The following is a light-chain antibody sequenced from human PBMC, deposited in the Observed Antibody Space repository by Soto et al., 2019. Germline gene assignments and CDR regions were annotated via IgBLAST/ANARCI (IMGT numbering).Light chain of an antibody. CDR3: MQPLQTPRT. V-gene: IGKV2-28*01. Sequence: DIVMTQSPLSLPVTPGEPASISCRSSQSLLHSNGYNYLDWYLQKPGQSPQLLIYLGSNRASGVPDRFSGSGSGTDVTLKISRVEAEDVGVYYCMQPLQTPRTFGPGTKVDIK. CDR2: LGS. J-gene: IGKJ3*01. CDR1: QSLLHSNGYNY.